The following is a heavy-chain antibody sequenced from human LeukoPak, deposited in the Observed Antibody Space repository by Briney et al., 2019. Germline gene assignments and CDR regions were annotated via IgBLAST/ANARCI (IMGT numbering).Heavy chain of an antibody. CDR2: MNPNSGNT. Sequence: ASVKVSCKASGYTFTSYDINWVRQATGQGLEWMGWMNPNSGNTGYAQKFQGRVTMTRNTSISTAYMELSSLRSEDTAVYYCARALVAAGTIYYYYYMDVWGKGTTVTVSS. J-gene: IGHJ6*03. D-gene: IGHD6-13*01. CDR1: GYTFTSYD. CDR3: ARALVAAGTIYYYYYMDV. V-gene: IGHV1-8*01.